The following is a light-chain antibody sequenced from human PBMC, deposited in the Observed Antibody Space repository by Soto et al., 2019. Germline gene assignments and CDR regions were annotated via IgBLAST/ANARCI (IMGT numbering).Light chain of an antibody. V-gene: IGLV1-47*01. CDR3: AAWDDSLSGVV. Sequence: QSVLTQPPSASGTPGQRVIISCSGSSSNIGTDYVYWYQQLPGTAPKLLIYRNVQRPSGVPDRFSGSKSGSSASLAISGLRSEDEADYYCAAWDDSLSGVVFGGGTQLTVL. CDR2: RNV. CDR1: SSNIGTDY. J-gene: IGLJ2*01.